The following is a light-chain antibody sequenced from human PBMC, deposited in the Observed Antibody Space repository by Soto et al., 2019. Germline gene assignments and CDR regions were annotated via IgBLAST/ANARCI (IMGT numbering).Light chain of an antibody. CDR3: QQSYSTPMYT. J-gene: IGKJ2*01. Sequence: DIQMTQSPSSLSASVGDRVTITCRASQSISRYLNWYQQKPGKAPKLLIYAASSLQSVVPSRFSGSGSGTDFTLTISSLQPEDFATYYCQQSYSTPMYTFGQGTKLEIK. V-gene: IGKV1-39*01. CDR2: AAS. CDR1: QSISRY.